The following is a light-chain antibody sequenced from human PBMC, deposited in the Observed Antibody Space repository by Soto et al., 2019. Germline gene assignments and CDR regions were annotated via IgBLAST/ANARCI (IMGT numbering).Light chain of an antibody. CDR3: QQLNSYLS. Sequence: IQMTQSPSTVSASVGDRVTITCRASQSISSSLAWYQQKPGKAPKVLIYDASSLDSGVPSRFSGSGYGTEFTLTISSLQPEDFATYYCQQLNSYLSFGQGTRMEIK. CDR2: DAS. CDR1: QSISSS. V-gene: IGKV1-5*01. J-gene: IGKJ5*01.